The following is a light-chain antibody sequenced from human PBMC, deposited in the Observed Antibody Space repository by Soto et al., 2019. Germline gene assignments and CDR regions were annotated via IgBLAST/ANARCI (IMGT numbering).Light chain of an antibody. J-gene: IGLJ1*01. V-gene: IGLV2-14*01. Sequence: QSVLTQPASVSGSPGQSITISCTGTSSDVGGYNYVSWYQQQPGRAPKLMIHDVTYRPSGVSYRLSGSKSGNTASLTISGLQAEDEADYYCISYTDNNLYVFGTGTKVTVL. CDR3: ISYTDNNLYV. CDR1: SSDVGGYNY. CDR2: DVT.